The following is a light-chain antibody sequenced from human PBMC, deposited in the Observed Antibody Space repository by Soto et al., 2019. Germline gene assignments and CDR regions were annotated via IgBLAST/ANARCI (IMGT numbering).Light chain of an antibody. V-gene: IGKV4-1*01. Sequence: DIVMTQSPDSLAVSLGERATVHCKSSQSVLSSSNNMNYLTWFQQMPGQPPRLPIYWASTRGSGVPDRFSGSGSGKDFTPTISSRQGEDGAVFYLQQYFCGPLTFGPGTKLEIK. CDR3: QQYFCGPLT. CDR2: WAS. J-gene: IGKJ2*01. CDR1: QSVLSSSNNMNY.